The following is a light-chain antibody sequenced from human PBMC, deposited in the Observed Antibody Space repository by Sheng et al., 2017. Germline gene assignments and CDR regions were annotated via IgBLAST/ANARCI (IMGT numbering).Light chain of an antibody. CDR1: TLPKRY. J-gene: IGLJ2*01. Sequence: SELTQPPSVSVSPGQTARITCSVHTLPKRYAYWYQQKPGQAPILLIYKDNERPSGIPERFSGSNSGTSVTLIISGVQAEDEADYYCHSADSTGTYVVFGGGTKLTVL. CDR3: HSADSTGTYVV. V-gene: IGLV3-25*03. CDR2: KDN.